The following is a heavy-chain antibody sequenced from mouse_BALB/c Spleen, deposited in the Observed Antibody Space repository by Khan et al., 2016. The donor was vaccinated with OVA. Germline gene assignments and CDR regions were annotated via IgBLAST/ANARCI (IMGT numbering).Heavy chain of an antibody. Sequence: IQLVQSGPELKKPGETVKISCTASGYTFTNYGMNWVKQAPGKDLKWMGWINTYTGEPPYAADFKGRFAFSLETSASPAYLKINNLKNEDTATEFCARVGYNGTRDYWGQGNSVTVSA. J-gene: IGHJ4*01. CDR2: INTYTGEP. CDR3: ARVGYNGTRDY. D-gene: IGHD4-1*01. CDR1: GYTFTNYG. V-gene: IGHV9-3-1*01.